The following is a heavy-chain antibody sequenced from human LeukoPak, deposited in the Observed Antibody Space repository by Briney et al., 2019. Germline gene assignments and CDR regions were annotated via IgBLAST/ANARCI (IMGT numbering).Heavy chain of an antibody. Sequence: SETLSLTCNVYGGSFSGYYWSWIRQPPGKGLEWIGEINHSGSTNYNPSLKSRVTISVDTSKNYFSLKLSSVTAADTAVYYCARECGGDCYSGDYWGQGTLVTVSS. V-gene: IGHV4-34*01. CDR2: INHSGST. CDR3: ARECGGDCYSGDY. D-gene: IGHD2-21*02. CDR1: GGSFSGYY. J-gene: IGHJ4*02.